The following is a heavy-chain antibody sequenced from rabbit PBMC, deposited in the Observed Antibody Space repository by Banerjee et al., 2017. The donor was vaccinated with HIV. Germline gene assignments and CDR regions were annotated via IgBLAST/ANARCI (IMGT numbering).Heavy chain of an antibody. Sequence: QEQLVESGGGLVQPEGSLTLTCKASGFDFSNYGVSWVRQAPGKGLEWIGYIDPVFGSIHYASWVNGRFTISDLNAQNTLYLQLNSLTAADTATYFCAREQYAGYAGYGLWGQGTLVTVS. D-gene: IGHD7-1*01. CDR1: GFDFSNYG. CDR2: IDPVFGSI. CDR3: AREQYAGYAGYGL. V-gene: IGHV1S47*01. J-gene: IGHJ3*01.